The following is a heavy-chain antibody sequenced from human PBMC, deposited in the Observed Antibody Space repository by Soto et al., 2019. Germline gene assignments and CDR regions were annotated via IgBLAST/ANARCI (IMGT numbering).Heavy chain of an antibody. V-gene: IGHV1-69*02. CDR1: GGTFSSYT. Sequence: SVKVSCKAAGGTFSSYTISWVRQAPGQGLEWMGRIIPILGIANYAQKFQGRVTITADKSTSTAYMELSSLRSGDTAVYYCARTDYGNYEFDYSGQGTLVTVSS. D-gene: IGHD4-17*01. CDR3: ARTDYGNYEFDY. CDR2: IIPILGIA. J-gene: IGHJ4*02.